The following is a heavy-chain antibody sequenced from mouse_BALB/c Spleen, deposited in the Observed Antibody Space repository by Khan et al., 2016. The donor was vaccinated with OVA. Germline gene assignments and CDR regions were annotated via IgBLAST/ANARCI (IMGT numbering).Heavy chain of an antibody. CDR2: IDPYNGGT. D-gene: IGHD1-1*01. Sequence: VQLQQSGPELVKPGASVKVSCKASGYSFTDYNMFWVKQSHGKSLEWIGYIDPYNGGTGYNPKFKGKATSTVDKSSSTAFMHLNSLTSDDSAVYYCALIYYYGTGFDYWGQGTTLTVSS. CDR1: GYSFTDYN. J-gene: IGHJ2*01. CDR3: ALIYYYGTGFDY. V-gene: IGHV1S135*01.